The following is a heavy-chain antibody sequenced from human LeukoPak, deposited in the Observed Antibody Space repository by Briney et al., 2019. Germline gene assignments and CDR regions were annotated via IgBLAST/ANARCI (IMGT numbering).Heavy chain of an antibody. CDR3: AKDRIPITMYSSSTEFDY. CDR1: GFTFSSYG. J-gene: IGHJ4*02. CDR2: ISGSGGST. V-gene: IGHV3-23*01. Sequence: GGSLRLSCAASGFTFSSYGMSWVRQAPGKGLEWVSGISGSGGSTYYADSVKGRFTISRDNSKKTLYLQMSSLRAEDTAVYYCAKDRIPITMYSSSTEFDYWGQGTLVTVSS. D-gene: IGHD6-6*01.